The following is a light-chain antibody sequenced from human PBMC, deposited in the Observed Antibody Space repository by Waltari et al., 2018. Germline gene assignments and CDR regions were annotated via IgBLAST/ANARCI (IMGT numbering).Light chain of an antibody. CDR1: QNLYNPNNKNS. J-gene: IGKJ3*01. CDR2: WAS. CDR3: QQYYSNPRT. Sequence: DIVLTQSPDSLAVSLGERATINCKASQNLYNPNNKNSLAWYQQKPGHPPRLLIYWASTRDSGVPDRFSGSGSGTDFTLTIDSLQTEDVAVYFCQQYYSNPRTFGPGTKLEIK. V-gene: IGKV4-1*01.